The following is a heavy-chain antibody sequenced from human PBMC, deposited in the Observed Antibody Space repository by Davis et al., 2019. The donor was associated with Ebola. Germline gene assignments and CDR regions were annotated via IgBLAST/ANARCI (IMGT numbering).Heavy chain of an antibody. D-gene: IGHD6-6*01. CDR2: INHSGST. Sequence: MPSETLSLTCAVYGGSFSGYYWSWIRQPPGKGLEWIGEINHSGSTNYNPSLKSRVTISVDTSKKQFSLKLSSVTAADTAVYYCARRSNSPLDYWGQGTLVTVSS. CDR3: ARRSNSPLDY. V-gene: IGHV4-34*01. CDR1: GGSFSGYY. J-gene: IGHJ4*02.